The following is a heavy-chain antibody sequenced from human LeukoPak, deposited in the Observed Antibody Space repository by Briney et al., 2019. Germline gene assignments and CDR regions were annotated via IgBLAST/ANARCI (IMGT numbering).Heavy chain of an antibody. V-gene: IGHV3-7*01. J-gene: IGHJ4*02. D-gene: IGHD5-18*01. CDR2: IKQDGSEK. Sequence: GGSLRLSCAASGFTFSSYWMSWVRQAPGKGLEWVANIKQDGSEKYYVDSVKGRFTISRDNAKNSLYLQMNSLRAEDTAVYYCARDKYSYGYFFDYWGQGTLVTVSS. CDR1: GFTFSSYW. CDR3: ARDKYSYGYFFDY.